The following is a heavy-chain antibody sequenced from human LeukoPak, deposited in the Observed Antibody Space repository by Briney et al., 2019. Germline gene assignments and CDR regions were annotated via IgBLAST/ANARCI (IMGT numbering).Heavy chain of an antibody. Sequence: GGSLRLSWAASGFTFSSYGMHWARHAPGRGRGWVAVISYDERNKYYADSGKGRSTTPRENSKNTLYLQMNSLRDEDTAGYYCARVHYCINGICYTKYYFDYWGQGTLVTVSS. CDR1: GFTFSSYG. CDR3: ARVHYCINGICYTKYYFDY. CDR2: ISYDERNK. D-gene: IGHD2-8*01. J-gene: IGHJ4*02. V-gene: IGHV3-30*03.